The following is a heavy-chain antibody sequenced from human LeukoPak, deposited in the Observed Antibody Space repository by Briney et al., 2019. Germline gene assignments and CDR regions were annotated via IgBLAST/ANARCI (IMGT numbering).Heavy chain of an antibody. V-gene: IGHV1-18*01. D-gene: IGHD3-3*01. J-gene: IGHJ4*02. Sequence: ASVKVSCKASGYTFTSYGISWVRQAPGQGLEWMGWISAYNGNTNYAQKLQGRVTMTTDTSTSTAYMELRSLRSDDTAVYYCARDYGITIFGVVIIPGDYWGQGTLVTVSS. CDR1: GYTFTSYG. CDR2: ISAYNGNT. CDR3: ARDYGITIFGVVIIPGDY.